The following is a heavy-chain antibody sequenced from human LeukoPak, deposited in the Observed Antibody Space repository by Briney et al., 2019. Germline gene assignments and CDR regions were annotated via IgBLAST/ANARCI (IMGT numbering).Heavy chain of an antibody. CDR3: ARPSGSRPFDY. D-gene: IGHD1-26*01. V-gene: IGHV3-23*01. Sequence: PGGSLRLSCAASGITFNRYAMSWARQAPGMGLEGVSGTSGNGDKTYYADSVKGRFTISRDNSKNRLYLEMDSLRAEDTAVYYCARPSGSRPFDYWGQGTLVTVSS. CDR1: GITFNRYA. J-gene: IGHJ4*02. CDR2: TSGNGDKT.